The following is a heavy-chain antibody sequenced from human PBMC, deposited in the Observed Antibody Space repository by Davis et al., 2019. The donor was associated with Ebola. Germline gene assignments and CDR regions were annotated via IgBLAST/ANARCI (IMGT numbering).Heavy chain of an antibody. CDR3: ARDHSVLLYSSSSGWFDP. D-gene: IGHD6-6*01. Sequence: PGGSLRLSCAASGFTFSSYGMHWVRQAPGKGLEWVAVIWYDGSNKYYADSVKGRFTISRDNSKNTLYLQMNSLRAEDTAVYYCARDHSVLLYSSSSGWFDPWGQGTLVTVSS. CDR1: GFTFSSYG. J-gene: IGHJ5*02. CDR2: IWYDGSNK. V-gene: IGHV3-33*01.